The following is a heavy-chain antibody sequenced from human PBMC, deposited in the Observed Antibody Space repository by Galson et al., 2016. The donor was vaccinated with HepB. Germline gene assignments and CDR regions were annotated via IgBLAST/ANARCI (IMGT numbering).Heavy chain of an antibody. CDR1: GDSVNSGSYY. CDR2: VYFSGST. D-gene: IGHD6-19*01. V-gene: IGHV4-61*01. J-gene: IGHJ4*02. CDR3: ARGPSTTVAALDS. Sequence: QVQLHGSGPVLVKPSETVSLTCSVSGDSVNSGSYYWSWIRQSPGKGPEWIGYVYFSGSTNYNPSLKSRVTISLGRSKKQFSLRLNSVTAADTAVYFCARGPSTTVAALDSWGQGTLVTVS.